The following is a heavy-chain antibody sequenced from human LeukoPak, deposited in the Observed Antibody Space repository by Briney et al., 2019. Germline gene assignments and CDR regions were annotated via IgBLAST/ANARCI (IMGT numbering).Heavy chain of an antibody. CDR1: GGTFSSYA. V-gene: IGHV1-8*03. CDR3: ARGRGGSHRILYYYYYMDV. D-gene: IGHD3-16*01. J-gene: IGHJ6*03. CDR2: MNPNSGNT. Sequence: ASVKVSCKASGGTFSSYAISWVRQAPGQGLEWMGWMNPNSGNTGYAQKFQGRVTITRNTSISTAYMELSSLRSEDTAVYYCARGRGGSHRILYYYYYMDVWGKGTTVTVSS.